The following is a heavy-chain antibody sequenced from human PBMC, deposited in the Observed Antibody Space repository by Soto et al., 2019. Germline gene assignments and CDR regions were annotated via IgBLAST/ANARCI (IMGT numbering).Heavy chain of an antibody. CDR1: GGSISSSSYY. Sequence: PSETLSLTCTVSGGSISSSSYYWGWIRQPPGKGLEWIGSIYYSGSTYYNPSLKSRVTISVDTSKNQFSLKLSSVTAADTAVYYCARKGGVVVVPAAPFDRWGQGTLVTVSS. CDR3: ARKGGVVVVPAAPFDR. CDR2: IYYSGST. D-gene: IGHD2-2*01. V-gene: IGHV4-39*01. J-gene: IGHJ5*02.